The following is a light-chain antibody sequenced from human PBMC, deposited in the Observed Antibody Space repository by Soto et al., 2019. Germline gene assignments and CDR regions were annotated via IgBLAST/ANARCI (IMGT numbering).Light chain of an antibody. V-gene: IGKV1-39*01. CDR1: QTLSSY. Sequence: DIQMTQSPPSLSASVGDRVTITCRASQTLSSYLTWYQQNPVKAPKLLVYSTSTLQSGVPSRFSVSGSGTDFTLTISALQPEDFATYYWQQSYCAPLPFGPGTRVDRK. CDR2: STS. CDR3: QQSYCAPLP. J-gene: IGKJ3*01.